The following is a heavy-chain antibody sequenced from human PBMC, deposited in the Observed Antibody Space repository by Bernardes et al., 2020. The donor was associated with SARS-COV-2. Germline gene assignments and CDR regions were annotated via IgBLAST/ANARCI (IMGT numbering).Heavy chain of an antibody. D-gene: IGHD2-2*01. J-gene: IGHJ6*02. CDR3: ARDMVPAANHYYYYGVDV. Sequence: SYTLSLTCSVSGDSISGSYWSWVRQPAGPGLEWIGRIYSSGNTHYKSSLESRVTMSVDTSKNQISLKMTSVTAADTAVYYCARDMVPAANHYYYYGVDVWGQGTTVIVSS. V-gene: IGHV4-4*07. CDR2: IYSSGNT. CDR1: GDSISGSY.